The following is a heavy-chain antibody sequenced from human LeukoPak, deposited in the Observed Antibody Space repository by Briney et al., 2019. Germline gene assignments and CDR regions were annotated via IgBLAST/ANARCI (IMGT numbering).Heavy chain of an antibody. CDR3: ARRGTAAVPNWFDP. D-gene: IGHD6-13*01. Sequence: GASVKVSCKASGGTFSSYAISWVRQAPGQGLEWMGGIIPIFGTANYAQKFQGRVTITADESTSTAYMELSSLRSEDTAVYYCARRGTAAVPNWFDPWGQGTLVTVSS. CDR1: GGTFSSYA. J-gene: IGHJ5*02. CDR2: IIPIFGTA. V-gene: IGHV1-69*13.